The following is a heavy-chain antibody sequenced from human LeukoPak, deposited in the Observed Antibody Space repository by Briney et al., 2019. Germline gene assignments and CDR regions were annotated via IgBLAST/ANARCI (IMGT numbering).Heavy chain of an antibody. Sequence: GGSLRLSCAASGFTFSGYWMSWVRQAPGKGLEWVANINQGGSDKYYVDSVKGRFTISRDNANNLLYLQMNSLRGEDTAVYYCTRARSRAEDDWGQGTLVTVSS. D-gene: IGHD1-14*01. CDR2: INQGGSDK. J-gene: IGHJ4*02. CDR3: TRARSRAEDD. CDR1: GFTFSGYW. V-gene: IGHV3-7*01.